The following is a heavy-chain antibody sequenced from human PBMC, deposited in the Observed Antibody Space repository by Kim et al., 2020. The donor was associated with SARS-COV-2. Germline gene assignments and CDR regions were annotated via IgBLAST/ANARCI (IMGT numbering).Heavy chain of an antibody. D-gene: IGHD5-18*01. CDR3: ARLPDYGYGYTSDY. CDR2: ISYDRSNE. J-gene: IGHJ4*02. V-gene: IGHV3-30*03. Sequence: GGSLRLSCAASGFTFSSYGMHWVRQAPGQGLEWVAFISYDRSNEYYADSVTGRFTVSRDNSKNTLYLQMNSLRAEDTAVYYCARLPDYGYGYTSDYWGQGTLVTVSS. CDR1: GFTFSSYG.